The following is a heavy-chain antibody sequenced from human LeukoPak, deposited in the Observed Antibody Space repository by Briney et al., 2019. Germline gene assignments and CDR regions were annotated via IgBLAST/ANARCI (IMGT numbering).Heavy chain of an antibody. Sequence: SETLSLTCTVSGGSINSYYWSWIRQPPGKGLEWIGYIYYSGSTNYNPSLKSRVTISIDTSKNQFSLKLNSVTAADTAVYYCARQIAWGVGRFDYWGQGTLATVSA. CDR1: GGSINSYY. CDR2: IYYSGST. J-gene: IGHJ4*02. V-gene: IGHV4-59*08. D-gene: IGHD3-10*01. CDR3: ARQIAWGVGRFDY.